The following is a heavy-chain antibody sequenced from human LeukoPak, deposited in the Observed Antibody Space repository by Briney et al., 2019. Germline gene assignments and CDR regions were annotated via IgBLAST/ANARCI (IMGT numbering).Heavy chain of an antibody. Sequence: GASVKVSCTASGYTFTGYYMHWVRQAPGQGLEWMGWINPNSGGTDYAQKFQGRVTMTRDTSISTAYMELSRLRSDDTAVYYCARRYYDSSGYSFFDYWGQGTLVTVSS. D-gene: IGHD3-22*01. V-gene: IGHV1-2*02. CDR2: INPNSGGT. J-gene: IGHJ4*02. CDR1: GYTFTGYY. CDR3: ARRYYDSSGYSFFDY.